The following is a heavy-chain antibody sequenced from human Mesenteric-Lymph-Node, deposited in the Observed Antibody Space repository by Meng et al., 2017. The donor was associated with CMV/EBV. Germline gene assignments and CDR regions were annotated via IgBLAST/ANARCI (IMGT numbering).Heavy chain of an antibody. CDR2: MNPNSGDT. CDR3: ARGPFGRDNRYDY. V-gene: IGHV1-8*03. Sequence: ASVKASCKASGYTFTNYDIDWVRQAPGQGLEWMGWMNPNSGDTGYAQKFQGRVTFTRDTSITTAYLELSSLSSEDAAVYYCARGPFGRDNRYDYWGQGTLVTVSS. J-gene: IGHJ4*02. D-gene: IGHD3-16*01. CDR1: GYTFTNYD.